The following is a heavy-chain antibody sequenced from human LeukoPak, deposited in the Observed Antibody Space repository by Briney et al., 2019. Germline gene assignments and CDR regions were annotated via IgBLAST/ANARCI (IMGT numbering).Heavy chain of an antibody. V-gene: IGHV4-59*12. CDR1: GGSISSYY. CDR3: AREGSGSYWFDP. CDR2: IYYSGST. D-gene: IGHD6-19*01. Sequence: SETLSLTCTVSGGSISSYYWSWIRQPPGKGLEWIGYIYYSGSTYYNPSLKSRVTISVDTSKNQFSLKLSSVTAADTAVYYCAREGSGSYWFDPWGQGTLVTVSS. J-gene: IGHJ5*02.